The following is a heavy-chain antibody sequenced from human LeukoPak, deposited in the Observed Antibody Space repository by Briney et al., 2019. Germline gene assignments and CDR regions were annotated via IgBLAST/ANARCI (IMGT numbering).Heavy chain of an antibody. J-gene: IGHJ3*01. Sequence: SGPTLLKPTQTLTLTCTFSGFSLNTSGVCVTWIRQPPGKALEWLGRIDWDDDKYYSTSLKTRLTISKDTSKNQVVLIMTNMDPVDTATYYCARAMSRDAFDFWGQGTMVTVSS. CDR2: IDWDDDK. CDR1: GFSLNTSGVC. V-gene: IGHV2-70*11. D-gene: IGHD2-2*01. CDR3: ARAMSRDAFDF.